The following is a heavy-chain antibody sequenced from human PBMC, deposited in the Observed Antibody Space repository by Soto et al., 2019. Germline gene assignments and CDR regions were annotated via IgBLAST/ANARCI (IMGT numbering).Heavy chain of an antibody. J-gene: IGHJ4*02. D-gene: IGHD3-10*01. CDR1: GYTLTELS. Sequence: ASVKVSCKVSGYTLTELSMHWVRQAPGKGLEWMGGFDPEDGETSYAQKFQGRVTMTRDTSTSTVYMELSSLRSEDTAVYYCASSGSYYWFDYWGQGTLVTVSS. CDR2: FDPEDGET. CDR3: ASSGSYYWFDY. V-gene: IGHV1-24*01.